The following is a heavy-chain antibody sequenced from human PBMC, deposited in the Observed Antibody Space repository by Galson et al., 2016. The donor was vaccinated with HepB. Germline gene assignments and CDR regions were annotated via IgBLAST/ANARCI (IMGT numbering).Heavy chain of an antibody. CDR2: MDHSGRS. V-gene: IGHV4-34*01. D-gene: IGHD2-15*01. J-gene: IGHJ3*02. CDR3: VQGPRNVDVGVAATPIQIDAFDI. Sequence: ETLSLTCAVHGGSFRGFYWTWIRQSPGKGLEWIGEMDHSGRSNYNPSLKSRVTILVETSKNQFSLKMNSVTAADTAPYYCVQGPRNVDVGVAATPIQIDAFDIWAQGTMVIVSS. CDR1: GGSFRGFY.